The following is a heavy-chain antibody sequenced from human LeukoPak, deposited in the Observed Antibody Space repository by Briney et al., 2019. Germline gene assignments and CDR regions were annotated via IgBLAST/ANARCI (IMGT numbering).Heavy chain of an antibody. V-gene: IGHV4-34*01. J-gene: IGHJ4*02. CDR2: INHSGST. D-gene: IGHD3-22*01. Sequence: SETLSLTCAVYGGSFSGYYWSWIRQPPGKGLEWIGEINHSGSTNYNPSLKSRVTISVDTSKNQFSLKLSSVTAADTAVYYCARDQYYYDSSGFLWDYWGQGTLVTVSS. CDR1: GGSFSGYY. CDR3: ARDQYYYDSSGFLWDY.